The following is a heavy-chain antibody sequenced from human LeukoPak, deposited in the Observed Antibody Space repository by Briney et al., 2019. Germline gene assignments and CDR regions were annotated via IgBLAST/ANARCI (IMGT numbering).Heavy chain of an antibody. J-gene: IGHJ6*02. V-gene: IGHV5-51*01. CDR3: ARAPGYCSSTSCNDYYYYGMDV. D-gene: IGHD2-2*01. CDR2: IYPGDSDT. Sequence: GESLKISCKGSGYSINNYWIGWVRQMPGKGLEWMGIIYPGDSDTRYSPSFQGQVTISADKSISTAYLQWSSLKASDTAMYYCARAPGYCSSTSCNDYYYYGMDVWGQGTTVTVSS. CDR1: GYSINNYW.